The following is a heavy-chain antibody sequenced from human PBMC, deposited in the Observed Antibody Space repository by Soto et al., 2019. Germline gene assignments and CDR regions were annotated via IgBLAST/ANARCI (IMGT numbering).Heavy chain of an antibody. D-gene: IGHD2-2*01. J-gene: IGHJ6*02. V-gene: IGHV1-69*01. CDR1: GGTFSSYA. CDR2: IIPIFGTA. CDR3: ARGRYCSSTSCYDHYYYYGMDV. Sequence: QVQLVQSGAEVKKPGSSVKVSCKASGGTFSSYAISWVRQAPGQGLEWMGGIIPIFGTANYAQKFQGRVTITADESTSTAYMELSSLRSEDTAVYYCARGRYCSSTSCYDHYYYYGMDVWGQGTTVTVSS.